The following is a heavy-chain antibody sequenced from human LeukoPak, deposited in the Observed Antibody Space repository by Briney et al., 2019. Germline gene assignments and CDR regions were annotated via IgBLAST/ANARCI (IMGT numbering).Heavy chain of an antibody. CDR2: ITGNGGST. D-gene: IGHD1-26*01. Sequence: GGSLRLSCAASGFTFRTYAMTWVRQAPGKGLEWVSSITGNGGSTCYADSVKGRFTISRDNSKNTLYLQMDSLRAEDTAVYHCARDSGSYLQPTDYWGQGTLVTVSS. V-gene: IGHV3-23*01. CDR1: GFTFRTYA. J-gene: IGHJ4*02. CDR3: ARDSGSYLQPTDY.